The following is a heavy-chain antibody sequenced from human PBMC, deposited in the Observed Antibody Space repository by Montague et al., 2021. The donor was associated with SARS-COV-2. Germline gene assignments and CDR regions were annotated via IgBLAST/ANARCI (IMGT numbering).Heavy chain of an antibody. D-gene: IGHD6-19*01. CDR1: GDSISHSSYY. CDR3: ARVRQWLVPFDY. V-gene: IGHV4-39*07. CDR2: IYYSGST. Sequence: SETLSLTCTVSGDSISHSSYYWGWIRHPPGKGLEWIGSIYYSGSTYYNPSLKSRVTISVDTSKNQVSLKLNSVTAADTAVYYCARVRQWLVPFDYWGQGTLVTVSS. J-gene: IGHJ4*02.